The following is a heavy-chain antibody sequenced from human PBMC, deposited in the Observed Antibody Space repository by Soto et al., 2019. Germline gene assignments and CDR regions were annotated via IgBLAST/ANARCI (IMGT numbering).Heavy chain of an antibody. CDR2: IYYTGSS. Sequence: PSETLSLTCTVSGGSVNSATNCWSWIRHRPGEGLESIGYIYYTGSSYYNPSLKSRITISVDTSKNQFSLNLNSVTATDTAVYYCARASRGYWYFDLWGRGTLVTVSS. J-gene: IGHJ2*01. D-gene: IGHD1-1*01. CDR1: GGSVNSATNC. V-gene: IGHV4-31*03. CDR3: ARASRGYWYFDL.